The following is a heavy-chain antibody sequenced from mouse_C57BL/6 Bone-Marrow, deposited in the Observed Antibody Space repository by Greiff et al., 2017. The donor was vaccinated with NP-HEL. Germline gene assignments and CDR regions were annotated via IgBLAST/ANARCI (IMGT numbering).Heavy chain of an antibody. CDR1: GYSITSDY. CDR2: ISYSGST. Sequence: EVQGVESGPGLAKPSPTLSLTCSVTGYSITSDYWNWIRKFPGNKLEYMGYISYSGSTYYNPSLKSRISITPDTTKNQYYLQLISVLTDDTATYYCERYEYDGYSDYGGQGTTLTVSA. V-gene: IGHV3-8*01. J-gene: IGHJ2*01. D-gene: IGHD2-4*01. CDR3: ERYEYDGYSDY.